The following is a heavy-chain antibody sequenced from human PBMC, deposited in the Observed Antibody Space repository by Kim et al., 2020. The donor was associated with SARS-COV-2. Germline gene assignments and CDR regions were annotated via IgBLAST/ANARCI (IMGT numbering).Heavy chain of an antibody. CDR3: ARDTPGDSSSWNY. J-gene: IGHJ4*02. Sequence: YAVSVKSRITINPDTSKNQFSLQLNSVTPADTAVYYCARDTPGDSSSWNYWGQGTLVTVSS. D-gene: IGHD6-13*01. V-gene: IGHV6-1*01.